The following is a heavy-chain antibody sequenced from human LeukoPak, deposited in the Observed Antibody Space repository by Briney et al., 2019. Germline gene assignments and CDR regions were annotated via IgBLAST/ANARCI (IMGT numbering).Heavy chain of an antibody. CDR1: GFTFSTYW. J-gene: IGHJ4*02. CDR2: INQDGSEE. V-gene: IGHV3-7*01. D-gene: IGHD3-10*01. Sequence: GGSLRLSCAASGFTFSTYWMTWVRQAPGKGLEWVANINQDGSEEYYVDSVKGRFTISRDNARNSLYLQMNSLRAEDTAVYYCARGPSVYFDYWGQGTLVTVSS. CDR3: ARGPSVYFDY.